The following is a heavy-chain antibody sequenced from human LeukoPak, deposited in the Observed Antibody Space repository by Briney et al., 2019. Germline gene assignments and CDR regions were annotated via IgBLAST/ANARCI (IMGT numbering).Heavy chain of an antibody. Sequence: PSETLSLTCTVSGGSITSDNYYWSWIRQPAGKGLEWIGRIYTRGSTNYNPSLKSRVTISADTSKNQFSLKLSSVTAADTAVYYCARRRWGIQLWSWGQGTLVTVSS. D-gene: IGHD5-18*01. CDR2: IYTRGST. V-gene: IGHV4-61*02. J-gene: IGHJ4*02. CDR1: GGSITSDNYY. CDR3: ARRRWGIQLWS.